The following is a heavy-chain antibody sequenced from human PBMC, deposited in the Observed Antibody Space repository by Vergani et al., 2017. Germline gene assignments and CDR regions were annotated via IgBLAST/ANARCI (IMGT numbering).Heavy chain of an antibody. Sequence: EVQLVESGGGLVQPGGSLRLSCAASGFTFSSYAMHWVRQAPGKGLEYVSAISSNGGSTYYANSVKGRFTISRDNSKNTLYLQMGSLRAEDMAVYYCAGVNANYYDSSGHCYFDLWGRGTLVTVSS. V-gene: IGHV3-64*01. J-gene: IGHJ2*01. CDR1: GFTFSSYA. CDR2: ISSNGGST. D-gene: IGHD3-22*01. CDR3: AGVNANYYDSSGHCYFDL.